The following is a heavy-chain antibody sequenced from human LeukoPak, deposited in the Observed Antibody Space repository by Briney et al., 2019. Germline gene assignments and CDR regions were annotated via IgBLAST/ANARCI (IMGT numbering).Heavy chain of an antibody. V-gene: IGHV4-34*01. Sequence: SSETLSLTCAVYGGSFSGYYWSWIRQPPGKGLEWIGEINHSGGTNYNPSLKSRVTISVDTSKNQFSLKLSSVTAADTAVYYCARGKTVTHFDYWGQGTLVTVSS. CDR3: ARGKTVTHFDY. J-gene: IGHJ4*02. CDR1: GGSFSGYY. CDR2: INHSGGT. D-gene: IGHD4-11*01.